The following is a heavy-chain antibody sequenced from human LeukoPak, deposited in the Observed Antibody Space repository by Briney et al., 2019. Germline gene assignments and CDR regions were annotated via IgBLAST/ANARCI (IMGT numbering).Heavy chain of an antibody. Sequence: SETLSLTCTVSGASTSSSYWSWIRQSPGKGLEWIGYGYYSGSTYYNPSLRSRVTISVDMSKNQFSLRLNSVTAADTAVYYCASMTYYFGSGSYSAIDYWGQGTLVTVSS. J-gene: IGHJ4*02. V-gene: IGHV4-59*08. CDR3: ASMTYYFGSGSYSAIDY. CDR1: GASTSSSY. CDR2: GYYSGST. D-gene: IGHD3-10*01.